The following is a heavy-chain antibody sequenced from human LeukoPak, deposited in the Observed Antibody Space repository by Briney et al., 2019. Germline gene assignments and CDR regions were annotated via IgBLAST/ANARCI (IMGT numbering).Heavy chain of an antibody. CDR1: GGSISSYY. CDR2: INHSGST. CDR3: ARRRTLSMVRRSGKYYFDY. V-gene: IGHV4-34*01. D-gene: IGHD3-10*01. J-gene: IGHJ4*02. Sequence: SETLSLTCTVSGGSISSYYWSWIRQPPGKGLEWIGEINHSGSTNYNPSLKSRVTISVDTSKNQFSLKLSSVTAADTAVYYCARRRTLSMVRRSGKYYFDYWGQGTLVTVSP.